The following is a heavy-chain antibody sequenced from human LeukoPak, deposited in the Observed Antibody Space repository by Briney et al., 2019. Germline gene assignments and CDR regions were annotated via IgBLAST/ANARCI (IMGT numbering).Heavy chain of an antibody. J-gene: IGHJ4*02. D-gene: IGHD2-15*01. CDR1: GFTLSDYY. CDR2: ISSSSSYI. Sequence: GGSLRLSCAASGFTLSDYYMNRVRQAPGKGLEWVSSISSSSSYIYYADSLKGRFTISRDNAKNSLYLQMNSLRAEDTAVYYCAKDGRLYCSGGSCYPVDYWGQGTLVTVSS. V-gene: IGHV3-21*01. CDR3: AKDGRLYCSGGSCYPVDY.